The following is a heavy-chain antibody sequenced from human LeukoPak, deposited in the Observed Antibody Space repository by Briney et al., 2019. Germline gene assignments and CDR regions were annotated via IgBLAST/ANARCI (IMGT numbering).Heavy chain of an antibody. CDR2: IRYDGSNK. CDR1: GFTFSSYG. J-gene: IGHJ1*01. CDR3: AEGTYCTSTSCYTQYFQH. Sequence: GGSLRLSCAASGFTFSSYGMHWVRQAPGKGLEWVAFIRYDGSNKYYADSVKGRFTISRDNSKNTLYLQMNSLRAEDTAVYYCAEGTYCTSTSCYTQYFQHWGQGTLVTVSS. V-gene: IGHV3-30*02. D-gene: IGHD2-2*02.